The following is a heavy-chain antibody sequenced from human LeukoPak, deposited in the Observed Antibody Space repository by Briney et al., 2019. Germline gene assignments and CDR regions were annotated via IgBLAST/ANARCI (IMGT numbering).Heavy chain of an antibody. CDR1: GYTFTGYY. D-gene: IGHD6-6*01. CDR2: INPNSGGT. Sequence: ASVKVSCKASGYTFTGYYMHWVRQAPGQGLEWMGWINPNSGGTNYAQKFQGRVTMTRDTSISTAYMELSRLRSDDTAVYYCATTYSSSSGLDYWGQGTLVTASS. CDR3: ATTYSSSSGLDY. J-gene: IGHJ4*02. V-gene: IGHV1-2*02.